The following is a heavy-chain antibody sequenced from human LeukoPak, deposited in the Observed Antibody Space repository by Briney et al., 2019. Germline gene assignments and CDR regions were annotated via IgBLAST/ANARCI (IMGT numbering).Heavy chain of an antibody. Sequence: SETLSLTCTVSGGSLSSYYWSWIRQPPGKGLEWIGYIYYSGSTNYNPSLKSRVTISVDTSKNQFSLKLSSMTAADTAVYYCARQAIAAAGTHRFDPWGQGTLVTVSS. D-gene: IGHD6-13*01. J-gene: IGHJ5*02. CDR3: ARQAIAAAGTHRFDP. CDR1: GGSLSSYY. V-gene: IGHV4-59*08. CDR2: IYYSGST.